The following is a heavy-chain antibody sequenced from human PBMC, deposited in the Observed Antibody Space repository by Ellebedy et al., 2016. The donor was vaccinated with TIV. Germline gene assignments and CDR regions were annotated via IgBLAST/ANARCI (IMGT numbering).Heavy chain of an antibody. CDR1: GFTISSYW. Sequence: PGGSLRLSCVASGFTISSYWMDWVCQAPGKGLVWVADVDTRGRFTTYADSVEGRFTISRDNSKNTLFLERNNLRAEDTGVYFCARGHRYYDSSDGSAYYFYGLDVWGQGTTVTVSS. V-gene: IGHV3-74*01. D-gene: IGHD3-22*01. CDR3: ARGHRYYDSSDGSAYYFYGLDV. CDR2: VDTRGRFT. J-gene: IGHJ6*02.